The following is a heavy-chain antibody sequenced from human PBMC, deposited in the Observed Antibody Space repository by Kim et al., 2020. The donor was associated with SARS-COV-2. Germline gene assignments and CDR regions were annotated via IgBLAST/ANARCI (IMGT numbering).Heavy chain of an antibody. Sequence: QGFTGRFVFSLDTSVSTAYLQISSLKAEDTAVYYCAREPWYNWNDVAFDIWGQGTMVTVSS. CDR3: AREPWYNWNDVAFDI. J-gene: IGHJ3*02. D-gene: IGHD1-1*01. V-gene: IGHV7-4-1*02.